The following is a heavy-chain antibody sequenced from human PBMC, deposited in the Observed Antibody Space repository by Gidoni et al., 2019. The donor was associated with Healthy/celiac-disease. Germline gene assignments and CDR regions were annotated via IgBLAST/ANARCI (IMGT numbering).Heavy chain of an antibody. J-gene: IGHJ5*02. D-gene: IGHD3-10*01. V-gene: IGHV1-8*01. Sequence: QVQLVQSGAEVKKPGASVKVSCKASGYTFTSYDINWVRQATGQGLEWMGWRNPNSGNTGYAQKFQGRVTMTRNTSISTAYMELSSLRSEDTAVYYCARVAVIRKNYYGSGGWFDPWGQGTLVTVSS. CDR2: RNPNSGNT. CDR1: GYTFTSYD. CDR3: ARVAVIRKNYYGSGGWFDP.